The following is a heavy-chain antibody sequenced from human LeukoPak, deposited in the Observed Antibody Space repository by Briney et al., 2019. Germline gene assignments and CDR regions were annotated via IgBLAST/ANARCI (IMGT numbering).Heavy chain of an antibody. D-gene: IGHD3-22*01. Sequence: GGSLRLSCAASGVTFSSSGMHWVRQAPGKGLEWVAVIWYDGSNKYYADSVKGRFTISRDNSKNTLYLQMNSLRAEDTAVYYSARCPPDSSGYYYGLDAFDIWGQGTMVTVSS. V-gene: IGHV3-33*01. CDR2: IWYDGSNK. CDR3: ARCPPDSSGYYYGLDAFDI. CDR1: GVTFSSSG. J-gene: IGHJ3*02.